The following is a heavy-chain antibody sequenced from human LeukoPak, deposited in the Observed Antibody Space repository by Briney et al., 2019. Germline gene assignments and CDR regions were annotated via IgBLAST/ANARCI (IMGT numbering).Heavy chain of an antibody. V-gene: IGHV1-69*13. D-gene: IGHD3-3*02. CDR2: IIPIFGTA. CDR1: GGTFSSYA. CDR3: ASASPHIWSGYYTQFDY. J-gene: IGHJ4*02. Sequence: SVKVSCKASGGTFSSYAISWVRQAPGQGLEWMGGIIPIFGTANYAQKFQGRVTITADESTSTAYMELSSLRSEDTAVYYCASASPHIWSGYYTQFDYWGQGTLVTVSS.